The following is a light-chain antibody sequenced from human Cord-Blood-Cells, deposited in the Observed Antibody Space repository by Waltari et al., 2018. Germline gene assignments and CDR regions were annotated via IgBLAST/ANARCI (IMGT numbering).Light chain of an antibody. J-gene: IGLJ3*02. V-gene: IGLV2-23*01. CDR2: EGS. Sequence: QSALTQPAPAAGSPGQSITISCTGTSSDVGSYNLVPWYQQHPGKAPKFMIYEGSKRPSGVSNRFSGSKSGNTASLTISGLQAEDEADYYCCSYAGSSTDWVFGGGTKLTVL. CDR1: SSDVGSYNL. CDR3: CSYAGSSTDWV.